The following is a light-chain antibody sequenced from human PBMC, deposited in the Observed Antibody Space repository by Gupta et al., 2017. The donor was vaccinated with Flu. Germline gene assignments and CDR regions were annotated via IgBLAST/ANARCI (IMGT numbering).Light chain of an antibody. CDR3: QVWDSSSDHPGV. CDR1: NIGSKS. V-gene: IGLV3-21*03. CDR2: DDS. J-gene: IGLJ2*01. Sequence: KTARITCGGNNIGSKSVHCYQQKPGQAPVLVVYDDSDRPSGVPERFSGSNSGNTATLTISSVEAGDEADYYCQVWDSSSDHPGVFGGGTKLTVL.